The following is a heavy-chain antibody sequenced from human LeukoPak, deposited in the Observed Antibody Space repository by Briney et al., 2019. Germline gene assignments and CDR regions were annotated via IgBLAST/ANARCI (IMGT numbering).Heavy chain of an antibody. J-gene: IGHJ4*02. V-gene: IGHV3-30*04. CDR2: ISYDGINQ. CDR1: GFTFSSYA. D-gene: IGHD3-16*01. Sequence: GRSLRLSCATSGFTFSSYAMHWVRQAPGKGLEWVALISYDGINQYYADSVKGRFIISRDNSKNTLYLQLNSLRLEDTAGYYCPLTSFGVDYFDYWGQGTLVTVSS. CDR3: PLTSFGVDYFDY.